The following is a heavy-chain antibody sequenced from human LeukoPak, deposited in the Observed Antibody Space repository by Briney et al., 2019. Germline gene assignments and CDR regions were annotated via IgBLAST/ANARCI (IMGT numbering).Heavy chain of an antibody. D-gene: IGHD6-6*01. Sequence: PGGSLRLSCAASGFTVSSNYMSWVRQAPGKGLEWVSVIYSGGSTYYADSVKGRFTISRDNSKNTLYLQMNSLRAEDTAVYYCASGSSSSPPAYWGQGTLVTVSS. CDR3: ASGSSSSPPAY. CDR2: IYSGGST. V-gene: IGHV3-66*01. J-gene: IGHJ4*02. CDR1: GFTVSSNY.